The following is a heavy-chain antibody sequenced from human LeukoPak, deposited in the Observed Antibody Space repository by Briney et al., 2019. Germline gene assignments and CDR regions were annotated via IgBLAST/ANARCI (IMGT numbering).Heavy chain of an antibody. Sequence: PSETLSLTCTVSGGPISSFYWSRIRQPAGKGLEWIGRIYTSGTTNYNPSLKSRVTMSVDTSKNQFSLKLSSVTAADTAVYYCARDLGLDTTNWFDPWGQGTLVTVSS. CDR1: GGPISSFY. CDR3: ARDLGLDTTNWFDP. CDR2: IYTSGTT. J-gene: IGHJ5*02. D-gene: IGHD1-26*01. V-gene: IGHV4-4*07.